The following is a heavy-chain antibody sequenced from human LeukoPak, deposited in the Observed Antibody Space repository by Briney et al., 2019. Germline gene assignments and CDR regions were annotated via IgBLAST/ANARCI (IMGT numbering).Heavy chain of an antibody. CDR3: ARATPLSVEWYHSIHYYYYMDV. V-gene: IGHV4-4*02. D-gene: IGHD3-3*01. J-gene: IGHJ6*03. Sequence: NSSETLSLTCAVSGGSISSSNWWSWVRQPPGKGLEWIGEIYHSGSTNYNPSLKSRVTISVDKTKNQFSLKLSSVTAADTAVYYCARATPLSVEWYHSIHYYYYMDVWGKGTTVTVSS. CDR1: GGSISSSNW. CDR2: IYHSGST.